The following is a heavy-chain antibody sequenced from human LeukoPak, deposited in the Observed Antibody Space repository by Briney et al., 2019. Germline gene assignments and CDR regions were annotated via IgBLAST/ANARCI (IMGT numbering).Heavy chain of an antibody. D-gene: IGHD1-26*01. CDR2: ISGSGGST. J-gene: IGHJ4*02. Sequence: GGSLRLSCAVSGFTLSSYAMSWVRQAPGKGLEWVSAISGSGGSTYYADSVKGRFTISRDNSKNTLYLQMNSLRAEDTAVYYCAKDHSWSWRFFDYWGQGTLVTVSS. CDR3: AKDHSWSWRFFDY. V-gene: IGHV3-23*01. CDR1: GFTLSSYA.